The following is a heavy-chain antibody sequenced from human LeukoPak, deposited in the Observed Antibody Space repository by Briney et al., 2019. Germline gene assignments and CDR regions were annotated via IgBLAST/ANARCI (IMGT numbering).Heavy chain of an antibody. D-gene: IGHD6-6*01. J-gene: IGHJ4*02. CDR2: ISYDGSNK. Sequence: GGSLRLSCAASGFTFSSYAMHWVRQAPGKGLEWVAVISYDGSNKYYADSVKGRFTISRDNSKNTLYLQMNSLRAEDTAVYYCASPWSSIAARRGWAGDYWGQGTLVTVSS. V-gene: IGHV3-30-3*01. CDR1: GFTFSSYA. CDR3: ASPWSSIAARRGWAGDY.